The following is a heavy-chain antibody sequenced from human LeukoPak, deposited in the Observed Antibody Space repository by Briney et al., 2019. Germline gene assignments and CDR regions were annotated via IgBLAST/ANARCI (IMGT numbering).Heavy chain of an antibody. J-gene: IGHJ6*03. CDR2: IYYSGST. Sequence: SQTLSLTCTVSGGSISSGDYYWSWIRQPPGKGLEWIGYIYYSGSTNYNPSLKSRVTISVDTSKNQFSLKLSSVTAADTAVYYCARDTSSSDYMDVWGKGTTVTVSS. CDR3: ARDTSSSDYMDV. V-gene: IGHV4-30-4*01. CDR1: GGSISSGDYY. D-gene: IGHD6-6*01.